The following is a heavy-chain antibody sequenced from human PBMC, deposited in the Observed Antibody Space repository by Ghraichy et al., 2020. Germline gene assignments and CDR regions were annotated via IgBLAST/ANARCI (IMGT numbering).Heavy chain of an antibody. Sequence: LSLTCAASGFNYSPYSMNWVRQAPGKGLEWISYIISNSNTIYYADSVKGRFTISRDNAKNSLYLQMNSLRDEDTAVYYCTRSVGPLDYWGQGTLVTVSS. CDR2: IISNSNTI. D-gene: IGHD1-26*01. J-gene: IGHJ4*02. V-gene: IGHV3-48*02. CDR1: GFNYSPYS. CDR3: TRSVGPLDY.